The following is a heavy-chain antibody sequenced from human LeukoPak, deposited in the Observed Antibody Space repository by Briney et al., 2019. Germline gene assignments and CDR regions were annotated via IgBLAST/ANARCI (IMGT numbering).Heavy chain of an antibody. D-gene: IGHD1-7*01. CDR2: IYYTGTT. V-gene: IGHV4-39*01. J-gene: IGHJ6*03. CDR3: VRLNPPHWNSGYYMDV. Sequence: SETLSLTCTVSGDSIGTSIYYWGWIRQPPGKGLEWIGSIYYTGTTNYNPSLKSRVTISSDMSKNQFSLKLTSVSAADTAMYFCVRLNPPHWNSGYYMDVWGEGTTVVVSS. CDR1: GDSIGTSIYY.